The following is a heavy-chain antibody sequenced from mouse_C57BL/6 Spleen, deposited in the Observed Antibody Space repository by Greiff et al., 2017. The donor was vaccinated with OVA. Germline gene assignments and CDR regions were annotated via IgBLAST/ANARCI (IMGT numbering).Heavy chain of an antibody. CDR3: ARHFGDGYLNYFDY. CDR1: GFTFSSYG. V-gene: IGHV5-6*01. CDR2: ISSGGSYT. J-gene: IGHJ2*01. D-gene: IGHD2-3*01. Sequence: EVKLVESGGDLVKPGGSLKLSCAASGFTFSSYGMSWVRQTPDKRLEWVATISSGGSYTYYPASVKGRFTISRDNAKNTLYLQMSSLKSEDTAMYYCARHFGDGYLNYFDYWGQGTTLTVSS.